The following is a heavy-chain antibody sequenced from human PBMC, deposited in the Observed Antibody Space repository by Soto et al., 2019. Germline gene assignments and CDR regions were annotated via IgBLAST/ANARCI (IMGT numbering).Heavy chain of an antibody. Sequence: ASVKVSCKASGYSFTDYHIHWVRQAPGQGLEWLGRINPKSGGTSTAQKFQGWVAMTTDTSISTASIELTRLTSDDTAIYYCARGDSTDCSNGVCSFFYNHDMDVWGQGTTVTV. CDR2: INPKSGGT. D-gene: IGHD2-8*01. V-gene: IGHV1-2*04. CDR1: GYSFTDYH. J-gene: IGHJ6*02. CDR3: ARGDSTDCSNGVCSFFYNHDMDV.